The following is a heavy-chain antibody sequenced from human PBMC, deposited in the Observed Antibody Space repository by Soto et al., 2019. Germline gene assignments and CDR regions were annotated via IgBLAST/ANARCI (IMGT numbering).Heavy chain of an antibody. CDR2: ISGSGGSK. CDR3: ALEHPRSFDY. CDR1: GVTCSIYA. V-gene: IGHV3-23*01. J-gene: IGHJ4*02. Sequence: GGSMRLCCAVSGVTCSIYARGCVRQAPGKGLEWVSAISGSGGSKYYADSVKGRFTVSRDNSKNTLYLLMNSLRDEDTAVYYCALEHPRSFDYWGQGTLVTVSS.